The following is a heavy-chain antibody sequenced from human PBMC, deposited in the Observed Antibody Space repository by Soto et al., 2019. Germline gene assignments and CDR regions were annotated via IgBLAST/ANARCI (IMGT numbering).Heavy chain of an antibody. CDR3: AAVARITIFGVVLYGMDV. V-gene: IGHV1-58*01. J-gene: IGHJ6*02. CDR2: IVVGSGNT. D-gene: IGHD3-3*01. Sequence: GASVKVSCKASGFTFTSSAVQWVRQARGQRLEWIGWIVVGSGNTNYAQKFQERVTITRDMSTSTAYMELSSLRSEDTAVYYCAAVARITIFGVVLYGMDVWGQGTTVTVSS. CDR1: GFTFTSSA.